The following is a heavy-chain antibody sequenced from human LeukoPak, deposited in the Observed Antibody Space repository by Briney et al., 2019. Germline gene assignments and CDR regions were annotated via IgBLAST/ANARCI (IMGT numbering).Heavy chain of an antibody. CDR2: INPNSGGT. D-gene: IGHD1-1*01. V-gene: IGHV1-2*04. CDR1: GYTFTGYY. J-gene: IGHJ5*02. Sequence: ASVKVSCKASGYTFTGYYMHWVRQAPGQGLEWMGWINPNSGGTNYAQKFQGWVTMTRDTSISTAYMELSRLRSDDTAVYYCAREAPRERGHSLVNWFDPWGQGTLVTVSS. CDR3: AREAPRERGHSLVNWFDP.